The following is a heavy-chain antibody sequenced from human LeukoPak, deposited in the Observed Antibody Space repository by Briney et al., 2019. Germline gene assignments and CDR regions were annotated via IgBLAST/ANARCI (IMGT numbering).Heavy chain of an antibody. CDR3: AKSSYRGAIAAAGVDY. D-gene: IGHD6-13*01. CDR2: IFPGDSDT. J-gene: IGHJ4*02. V-gene: IGHV5-51*01. CDR1: GYSFTTNW. Sequence: GESLKISCKASGYSFTTNWIGWVPQMPGQGLEWMGIIFPGDSDTRYSPSFQGQVTISADKSISTAYLQWRSLKASDTAIYYCAKSSYRGAIAAAGVDYWGQGTLVTVSS.